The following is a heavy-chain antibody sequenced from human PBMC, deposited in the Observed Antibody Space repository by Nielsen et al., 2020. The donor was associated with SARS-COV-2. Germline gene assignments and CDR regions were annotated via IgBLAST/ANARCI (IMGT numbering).Heavy chain of an antibody. CDR3: ARLPAGTVSFDI. CDR1: GGSISSGGYF. V-gene: IGHV4-31*03. CDR2: IYYSGSS. Sequence: SETLSLTCTVSGGSISSGGYFWSWIRQHPGKGLEWIGYIYYSGSSYYNPSLKSRVTTSVDTSKKQFSLKLSSVTAADTAVYYCARLPAGTVSFDIWGQGTMVTVS. D-gene: IGHD2-2*01. J-gene: IGHJ3*02.